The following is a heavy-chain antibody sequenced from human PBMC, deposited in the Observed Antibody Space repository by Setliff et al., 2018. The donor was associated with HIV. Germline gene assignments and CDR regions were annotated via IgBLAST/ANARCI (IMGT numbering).Heavy chain of an antibody. J-gene: IGHJ1*01. CDR1: GGSISSGSYY. CDR2: IYTSGRT. CDR3: ARESGSYPYRVLQH. D-gene: IGHD1-26*01. Sequence: SETLSLTCTVSGGSISSGSYYWTWIRQPAGRGLEWIGRIYTSGRTNYNPSLKSRVAISLDTSKNQFSLNLNSVTAADTAVYYCARESGSYPYRVLQHWGQGTLVTVSS. V-gene: IGHV4-61*02.